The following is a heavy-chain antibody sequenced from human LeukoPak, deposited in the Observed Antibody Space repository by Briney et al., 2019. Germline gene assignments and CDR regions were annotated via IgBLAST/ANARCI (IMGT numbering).Heavy chain of an antibody. D-gene: IGHD5-24*01. CDR1: GGSISSYY. CDR3: ARSSRDGFNYWFGP. J-gene: IGHJ5*02. Sequence: SETLSLTCTVSGGSISSYYWSWIRQPAGKGLEWIGRIYASGSTNYNPSLKSRVTMSVDTSKKQFSLNLSSVTAADTAVYYCARSSRDGFNYWFGPWGQGTLVTVSS. V-gene: IGHV4-4*07. CDR2: IYASGST.